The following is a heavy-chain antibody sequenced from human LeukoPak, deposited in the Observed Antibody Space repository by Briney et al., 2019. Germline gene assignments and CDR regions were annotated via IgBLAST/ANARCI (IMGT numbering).Heavy chain of an antibody. CDR2: IDPNSGGT. D-gene: IGHD1-14*01. J-gene: IGHJ3*02. V-gene: IGHV1-2*02. CDR3: ARVLTPFSGPEFDI. Sequence: GASVKVSCKASGYTFTGYYMHWVRQAPGQGLEWMGWIDPNSGGTNYAQKFQGRVTMTRDTSISTAYMELSRLRSDDTAVYYCARVLTPFSGPEFDIWGQGTMVTVSS. CDR1: GYTFTGYY.